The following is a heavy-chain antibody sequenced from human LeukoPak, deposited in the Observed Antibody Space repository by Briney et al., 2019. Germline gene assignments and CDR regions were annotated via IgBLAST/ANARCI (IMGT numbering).Heavy chain of an antibody. D-gene: IGHD3-16*01. CDR3: ARDQEFAGAFDI. CDR1: GFTFDSFA. Sequence: PGGSLRLSCAASGFTFDSFAMSWVRQPPGKGLEWVSVILGTGGRTYYTDSVKGRFTISRDNSKNTLYLQMNSLRAEDTAVYYCARDQEFAGAFDIWGQGTMVTVSS. CDR2: ILGTGGRT. V-gene: IGHV3-23*01. J-gene: IGHJ3*02.